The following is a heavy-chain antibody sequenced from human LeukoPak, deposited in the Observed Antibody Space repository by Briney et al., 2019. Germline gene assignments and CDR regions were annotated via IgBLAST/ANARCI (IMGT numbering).Heavy chain of an antibody. D-gene: IGHD2-2*01. CDR2: IYYSGST. J-gene: IGHJ4*02. Sequence: SETLSLTCTVSGGSISGYYWSWIRQPPGKGLEWIGYIYYSGSTNYNPSLKSRVTISVDTSRNQFSLKLSSVTAADTAVYYCARDLSRGLDYWGQGTLVTVSS. CDR3: ARDLSRGLDY. V-gene: IGHV4-59*01. CDR1: GGSISGYY.